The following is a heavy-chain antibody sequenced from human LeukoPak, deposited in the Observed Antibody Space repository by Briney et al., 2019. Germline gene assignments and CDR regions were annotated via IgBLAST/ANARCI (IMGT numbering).Heavy chain of an antibody. D-gene: IGHD3-9*01. CDR3: ARTDNDILTGARMDV. J-gene: IGHJ6*04. Sequence: GASVKVSCKASGYTFTNYGITWVRQAPGQGLEWMGWISAYNANTNYAQKFQGRVTMTTDTSTSTVYMELRSLRSDDTAIYYCARTDNDILTGARMDVWGKGTTVTVSS. V-gene: IGHV1-18*04. CDR2: ISAYNANT. CDR1: GYTFTNYG.